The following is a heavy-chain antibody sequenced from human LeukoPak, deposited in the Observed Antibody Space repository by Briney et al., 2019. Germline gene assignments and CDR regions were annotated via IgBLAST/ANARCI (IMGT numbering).Heavy chain of an antibody. Sequence: GGSLRLSCAASGFTFDDYAMHWVRQAPGKGLERVSLISGDGGSTYYADSVKGRFTISRDNSKNSLYLQMNSLRTEDTALYYCAKGSTMVRGVIPFDYWGQGTLVTVSS. CDR1: GFTFDDYA. J-gene: IGHJ4*02. CDR3: AKGSTMVRGVIPFDY. V-gene: IGHV3-43*02. D-gene: IGHD3-10*01. CDR2: ISGDGGST.